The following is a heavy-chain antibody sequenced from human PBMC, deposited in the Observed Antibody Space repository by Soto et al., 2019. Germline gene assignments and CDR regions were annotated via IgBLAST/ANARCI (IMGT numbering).Heavy chain of an antibody. CDR2: ISAYNGNT. Sequence: QVQLVQSGAEVKKPGASVKVSCKASGYTFTSYGISWVRQAPGQGLEWMGWISAYNGNTTYAQKLQGRVTMTTDTSPTTAYMERRSLRSDDTAVYYCARDLAAGACDYWGQGTLVTVSS. D-gene: IGHD6-25*01. J-gene: IGHJ4*02. CDR1: GYTFTSYG. V-gene: IGHV1-18*01. CDR3: ARDLAAGACDY.